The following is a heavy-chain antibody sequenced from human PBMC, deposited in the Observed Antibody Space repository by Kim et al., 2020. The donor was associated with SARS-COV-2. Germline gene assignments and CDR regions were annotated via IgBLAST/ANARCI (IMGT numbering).Heavy chain of an antibody. CDR2: ISWNSGSI. CDR1: GFTFDDYA. D-gene: IGHD6-13*01. Sequence: GGSLRLSCAASGFTFDDYAMHWVRQAPGKGLEWVSGISWNSGSIVYADSVKGRFTISRDNAKNSLYLQMNSLRAEDTALYYCAKDIGGYSSSWAPFYYYYYCMDVWGQGTTVTVSS. CDR3: AKDIGGYSSSWAPFYYYYYCMDV. V-gene: IGHV3-9*01. J-gene: IGHJ6*02.